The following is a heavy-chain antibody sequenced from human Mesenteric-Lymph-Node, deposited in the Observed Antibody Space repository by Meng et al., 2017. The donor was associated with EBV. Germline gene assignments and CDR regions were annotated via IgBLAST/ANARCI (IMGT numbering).Heavy chain of an antibody. J-gene: IGHJ4*02. D-gene: IGHD4-11*01. V-gene: IGHV3-23*01. Sequence: EVHLLEAGGGLVQPGGSLRLSCAASGFTFNIYDINWVRQAPGRGLEWVSGISGSGGTTYYADSVKGRFSISRDNSGNTVYLQMSSLRAEDTAVYYCSNLPYSYWGQGTLVTVSS. CDR1: GFTFNIYD. CDR2: ISGSGGTT. CDR3: SNLPYSY.